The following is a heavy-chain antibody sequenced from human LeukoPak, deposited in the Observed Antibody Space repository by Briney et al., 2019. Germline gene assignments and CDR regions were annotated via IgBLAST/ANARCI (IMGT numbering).Heavy chain of an antibody. J-gene: IGHJ3*02. CDR1: GGSISSSSYY. Sequence: NPSETLSLTCTVSGGSISSSSYYWGWIRQPPGKGLEWIGSIYYSGSTYYNPSLKSRVTISVDTSKNQLSLKLSSVTAADTAVYYCARLRALAGYSSGYDAFDIWGQGTMVTVSS. CDR3: ARLRALAGYSSGYDAFDI. V-gene: IGHV4-39*01. CDR2: IYYSGST. D-gene: IGHD6-19*01.